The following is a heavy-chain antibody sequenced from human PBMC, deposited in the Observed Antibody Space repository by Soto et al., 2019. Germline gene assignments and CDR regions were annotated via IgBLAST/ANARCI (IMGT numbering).Heavy chain of an antibody. CDR1: GFTFIRYD. CDR2: IGTTGDT. V-gene: IGHV3-13*04. Sequence: EVQLVESGGGLVQPGGSLRLSCTASGFTFIRYDMHWVRQSTGKGLEWVSAIGTTGDTYYPGSVKGRFIISREDAKNSLYLQINNLRAGDTAVYYCARDATYGSGRGPDWFFDLWGRGTLVTVSS. CDR3: ARDATYGSGRGPDWFFDL. D-gene: IGHD3-10*01. J-gene: IGHJ2*01.